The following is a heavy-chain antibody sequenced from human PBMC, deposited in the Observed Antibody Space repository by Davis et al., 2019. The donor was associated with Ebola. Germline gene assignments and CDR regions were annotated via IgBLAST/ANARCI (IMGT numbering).Heavy chain of an antibody. CDR2: IYPGDSDT. Sequence: GESPKISCKGSGYSFTSYWIGWVRQMPGKGLEWMGSIYPGDSDTRYSPSFQGQVTISADKSISTAYLQWSSLKASDTAMYYCARLRGVTLYGMDVWGQGTTVTVSS. CDR3: ARLRGVTLYGMDV. CDR1: GYSFTSYW. D-gene: IGHD3-10*01. V-gene: IGHV5-51*01. J-gene: IGHJ6*02.